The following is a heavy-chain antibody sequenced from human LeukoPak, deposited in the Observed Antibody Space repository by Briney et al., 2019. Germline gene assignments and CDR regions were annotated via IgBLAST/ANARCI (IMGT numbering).Heavy chain of an antibody. D-gene: IGHD4-11*01. CDR1: GGPIRGTSYY. V-gene: IGHV4-39*01. Sequence: PSETLSLTCIVSGGPIRGTSYYWGWIRQSPGKGLEWIGSVSYSGSPYYNPSLKSRAAISIATSKNLFSLELASVTAADTAVYYRARPLTGYSNTFVYWGEGTMVTASS. CDR2: VSYSGSP. CDR3: ARPLTGYSNTFVY. J-gene: IGHJ4*02.